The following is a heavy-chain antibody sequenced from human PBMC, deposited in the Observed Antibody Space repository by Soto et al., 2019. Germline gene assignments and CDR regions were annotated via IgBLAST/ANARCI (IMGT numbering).Heavy chain of an antibody. J-gene: IGHJ2*01. Sequence: QVQLQESGPGLVKPSETLSLTCTVSGGSISSYYWSWIRQPPGKGLEWIGYIYYSGSTNYNPSLKSRVTISVDTSKNQFSLKLSSVTAADTAVYYCARDPAGYFDLWGRGTLVTVSS. D-gene: IGHD6-13*01. CDR1: GGSISSYY. CDR3: ARDPAGYFDL. V-gene: IGHV4-59*01. CDR2: IYYSGST.